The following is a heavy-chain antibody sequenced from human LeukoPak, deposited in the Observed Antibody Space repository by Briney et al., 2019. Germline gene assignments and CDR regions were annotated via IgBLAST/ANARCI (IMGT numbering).Heavy chain of an antibody. J-gene: IGHJ4*02. D-gene: IGHD6-13*01. CDR3: ARDSSDSSSWHGYFDY. V-gene: IGHV3-66*01. CDR2: IYSGGAT. CDR1: GFTVSSNY. Sequence: GGSLRLSCAASGFTVSSNYMSWVRQAPGLGLEWVSVIYSGGATFYADSVKGRFTTSRDNSKNTLYLQMNSLRAEDTAVYYCARDSSDSSSWHGYFDYWGQGTLVSVSS.